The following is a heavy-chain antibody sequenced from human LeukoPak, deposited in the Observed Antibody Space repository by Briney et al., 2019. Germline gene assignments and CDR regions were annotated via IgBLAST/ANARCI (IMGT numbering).Heavy chain of an antibody. J-gene: IGHJ4*02. Sequence: GGSLRLSCAASGFTFSSYSMNWVRQAPGKGLEWVSYISSSSSTIYYADSVKGRFTISRDNAKSSLYLQMKSLRADNTAVYYCARTSGYFDYWGQGTLGTVSS. D-gene: IGHD2-15*01. CDR2: ISSSSSTI. CDR3: ARTSGYFDY. V-gene: IGHV3-48*04. CDR1: GFTFSSYS.